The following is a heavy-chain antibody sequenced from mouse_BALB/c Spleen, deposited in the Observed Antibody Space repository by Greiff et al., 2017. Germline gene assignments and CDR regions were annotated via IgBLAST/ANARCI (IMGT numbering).Heavy chain of an antibody. CDR2: IDPENGNT. CDR1: GFNIKDYY. J-gene: IGHJ4*01. V-gene: IGHV14-1*02. Sequence: VQLKQSGAELVRPGALVKLSCKASGFNIKDYYMHWVKQRPEQGLEWIGWIDPENGNTIYDPKFQGKASITADTSSNTAYLQLSSLTSEDTAVYYCARGGGNYVYAMDYWGQGTSVTVSS. D-gene: IGHD2-1*01. CDR3: ARGGGNYVYAMDY.